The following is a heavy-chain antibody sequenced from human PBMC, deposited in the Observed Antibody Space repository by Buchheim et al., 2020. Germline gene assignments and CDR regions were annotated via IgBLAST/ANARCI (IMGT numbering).Heavy chain of an antibody. Sequence: DVQLLESGGDLVQPGGSLRLSCVASGFSFGRYGMTWVRQAPGKGLEWVSSISGSGRSTYYGESVKGRFTISRDNSKKTMDVEMKSLRAEDTAVYYCAKGENYDSGGYWVLFYWGQGTL. D-gene: IGHD3-22*01. CDR1: GFSFGRYG. CDR2: ISGSGRST. J-gene: IGHJ4*02. CDR3: AKGENYDSGGYWVLFY. V-gene: IGHV3-23*01.